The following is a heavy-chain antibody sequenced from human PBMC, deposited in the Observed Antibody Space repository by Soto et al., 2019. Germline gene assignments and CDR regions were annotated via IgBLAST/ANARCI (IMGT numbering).Heavy chain of an antibody. Sequence: QVQLQESGPGLVKPSQTLSLTCTVSGGSISSGGYYWSWIRQHPGKGLEWIGYIYYSGSTYYNPSLKSRVTISVDTSKNQFSLKLSSVTAADTAVYYCARDRSIAAGGKDYYYGMDVWGQGTTVTVSS. D-gene: IGHD6-13*01. J-gene: IGHJ6*02. CDR3: ARDRSIAAGGKDYYYGMDV. CDR2: IYYSGST. CDR1: GGSISSGGYY. V-gene: IGHV4-31*03.